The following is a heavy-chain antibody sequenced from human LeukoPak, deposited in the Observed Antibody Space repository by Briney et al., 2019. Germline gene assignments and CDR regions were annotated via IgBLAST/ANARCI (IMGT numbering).Heavy chain of an antibody. V-gene: IGHV3-11*01. D-gene: IGHD3-9*01. CDR2: ITNGGSTI. CDR3: ARSIGLTGGGVDV. Sequence: GGSLRLPCAASGFPFSDYNMNWVPQAPGKALEGVSYITNGGSTIHHADSVKGRFTISRDNAKKTLYLQMNSLRAEDTAVYYCARSIGLTGGGVDVWGQGTTVTVSS. CDR1: GFPFSDYN. J-gene: IGHJ6*02.